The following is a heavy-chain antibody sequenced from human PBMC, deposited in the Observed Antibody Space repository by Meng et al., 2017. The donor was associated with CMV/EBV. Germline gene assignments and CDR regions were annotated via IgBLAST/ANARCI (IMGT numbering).Heavy chain of an antibody. Sequence: VKTPETFMTVSSSASCSPCSSEATAGLSRHPAQKPQWMGTIIPSHGTDNYGQKLKGRVTITTDTSTSTADIKLTSMNSVDTAVYYCANTLFGVGILSHFGYWGQGTLVTVSS. CDR2: IIPSHGTD. V-gene: IGHV1-69*04. CDR1: CSPCSSEA. J-gene: IGHJ4*02. CDR3: ANTLFGVGILSHFGY. D-gene: IGHD3-3*01.